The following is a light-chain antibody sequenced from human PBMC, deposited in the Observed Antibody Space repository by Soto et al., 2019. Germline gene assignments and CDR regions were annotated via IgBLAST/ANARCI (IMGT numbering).Light chain of an antibody. J-gene: IGKJ5*01. Sequence: AIRMTQSPSSLSASTGDRVTITCRASQGISSYLAWYQQKPGKAPNLLIYAASTLQSGVPSRFSGSGSGTDFTLTISCLQSEDFATYYCQQYYSYPITVGRGTRLEIK. CDR1: QGISSY. CDR2: AAS. V-gene: IGKV1-8*01. CDR3: QQYYSYPIT.